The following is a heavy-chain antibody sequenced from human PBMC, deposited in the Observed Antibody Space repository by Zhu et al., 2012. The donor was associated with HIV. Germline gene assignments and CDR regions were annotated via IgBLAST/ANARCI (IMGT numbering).Heavy chain of an antibody. D-gene: IGHD3-10*01. J-gene: IGHJ1*01. V-gene: IGHV4-30-2*01. CDR3: ARGGIFGSGIIRPLFALSSWNT. Sequence: QLQLQESGSGLVKPSQTLSLTCAVSGGSVSSSDYSWSWVRQPPGKGLEWIGYIFHTGSTYYNPSLKSRVTISLDRPKNQFSLNLNSVTAADTAVYYCARGGIFGSGIIRPLFALSSWNTWGQGTRGPPSPQ. CDR2: IFHTGST. CDR1: GGSVSSSDYS.